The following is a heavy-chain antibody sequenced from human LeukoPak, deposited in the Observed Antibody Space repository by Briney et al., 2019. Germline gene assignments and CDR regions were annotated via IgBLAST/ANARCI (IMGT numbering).Heavy chain of an antibody. CDR2: TYYRSKWYN. V-gene: IGHV6-1*01. D-gene: IGHD2-2*03. Sequence: SRTLSLTSAISGDTVSNNSAAWNWLRQSPTRGLGWLGRTYYRSKWYNDYAVSVKSRITINPDTSKNQFSLQLSSVAPEDTAVYSCARGKAGYLDYWGQGTLVTVSS. J-gene: IGHJ4*02. CDR1: GDTVSNNSAA. CDR3: ARGKAGYLDY.